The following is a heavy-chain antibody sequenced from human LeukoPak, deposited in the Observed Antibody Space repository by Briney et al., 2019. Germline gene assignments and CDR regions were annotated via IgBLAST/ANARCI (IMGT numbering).Heavy chain of an antibody. CDR3: AKDRGYSSSWYY. CDR2: IRYDGSNK. CDR1: GFTFSSYG. Sequence: SGGSLRLSCAASGFTFSSYGMHWVRQAPGKGLEWVAFIRYDGSNKYYADSVKGRFTISRDNSKNTLYLQMNSLRAEETAVYYCAKDRGYSSSWYYWGQGTLVTVSS. J-gene: IGHJ4*02. D-gene: IGHD6-13*01. V-gene: IGHV3-30*02.